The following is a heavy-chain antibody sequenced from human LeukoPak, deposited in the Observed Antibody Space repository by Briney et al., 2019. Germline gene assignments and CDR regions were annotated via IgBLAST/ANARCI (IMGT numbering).Heavy chain of an antibody. V-gene: IGHV4-4*07. CDR3: ARTYSSGSSTRFDP. D-gene: IGHD6-19*01. CDR2: IYASGST. J-gene: IGHJ5*02. Sequence: SETLSLTCTVSGGSISSYYWSWIRQPAGKGLEWIGRIYASGSTDYNPSLKSRVTMSVDTSKNQFSLKLSSVTAADTAVYYCARTYSSGSSTRFDPWGQGTLVAVSS. CDR1: GGSISSYY.